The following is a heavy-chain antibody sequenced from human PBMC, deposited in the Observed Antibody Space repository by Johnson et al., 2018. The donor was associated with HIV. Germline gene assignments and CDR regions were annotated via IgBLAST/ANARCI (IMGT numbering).Heavy chain of an antibody. V-gene: IGHV3-9*01. CDR3: VRQYELYGYAFDL. D-gene: IGHD5-18*01. Sequence: VQLVESGGGLVQPGRSLRLSCAASGFTFDDYAMHWVRQAPGKGLEWVSGINWNGGNTGYADSVKGRFTISRDNAKNSLYLQMNDLRAEDTAVYYCVRQYELYGYAFDLWGQGTVVTVSS. CDR1: GFTFDDYA. J-gene: IGHJ3*01. CDR2: INWNGGNT.